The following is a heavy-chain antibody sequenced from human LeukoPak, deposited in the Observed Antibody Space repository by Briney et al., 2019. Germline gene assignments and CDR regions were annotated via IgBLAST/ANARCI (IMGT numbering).Heavy chain of an antibody. V-gene: IGHV4-59*11. J-gene: IGHJ4*02. CDR1: GGSISSHY. CDR3: ARVAVQGYGSHIDY. D-gene: IGHD5-24*01. CDR2: IYYSGST. Sequence: SETLSLTCTVSGGSISSHYWSWIRQPPGKGLEWIGYIYYSGSTNYNPSLKSRVTISVDTSKNQFSLKLSSVTAADTAVYYCARVAVQGYGSHIDYWGQGTLVTVSS.